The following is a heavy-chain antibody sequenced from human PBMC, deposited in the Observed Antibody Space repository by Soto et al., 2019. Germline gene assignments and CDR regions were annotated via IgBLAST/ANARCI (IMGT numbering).Heavy chain of an antibody. CDR3: IRDYGEAGSTNAFDI. CDR1: GFTFSSFW. D-gene: IGHD3-10*01. J-gene: IGHJ3*02. CDR2: INSDVSGA. V-gene: IGHV3-74*01. Sequence: WGSLRLSCAASGFTFSSFWMHWVRQAPGKGLVWVSRINSDVSGASYADFVEGRFTISRDNAKNTVYFQMNSLREEDTAVYYCIRDYGEAGSTNAFDIWGQGTMVTVSS.